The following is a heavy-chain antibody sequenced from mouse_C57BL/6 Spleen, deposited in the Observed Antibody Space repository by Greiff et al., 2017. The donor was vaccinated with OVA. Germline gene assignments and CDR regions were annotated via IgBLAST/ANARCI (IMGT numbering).Heavy chain of an antibody. CDR1: GYTFTDYE. CDR2: IDPETGGT. CDR3: TKGSAPMDY. D-gene: IGHD3-3*01. J-gene: IGHJ4*01. V-gene: IGHV1-15*01. Sequence: VQLVESGAELVRPGASVTLSCKASGYTFTDYEMHWVKQTPVHGLEWIGAIDPETGGTAYNQKFKGKAILTADKSSSTAYMELRSLTSEDSAVYYCTKGSAPMDYWGQGTSVTVSS.